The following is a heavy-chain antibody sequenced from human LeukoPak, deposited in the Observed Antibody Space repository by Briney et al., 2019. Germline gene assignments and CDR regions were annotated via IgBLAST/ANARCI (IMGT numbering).Heavy chain of an antibody. J-gene: IGHJ4*02. Sequence: GESLKISCKGSGYSITSYWIGWVRQLPQKGLEWMWIIYPGDSDPRYSTSFQGQVTNSADQSTSTAYLQWSSLKASDTAIYYCARHGLTWRSSWTQIDYWGQGTLVTVSS. D-gene: IGHD6-13*01. CDR3: ARHGLTWRSSWTQIDY. CDR2: IYPGDSDP. V-gene: IGHV5-51*01. CDR1: GYSITSYW.